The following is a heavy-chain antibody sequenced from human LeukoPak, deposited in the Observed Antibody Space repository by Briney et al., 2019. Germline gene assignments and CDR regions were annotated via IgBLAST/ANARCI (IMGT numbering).Heavy chain of an antibody. D-gene: IGHD3-22*01. CDR2: ISSSSSYI. J-gene: IGHJ6*02. V-gene: IGHV3-21*01. CDR1: GFTFSSYS. CDR3: ARDDSSGYYSRSYYYGMDV. Sequence: PGGSLRLSCAASGFTFSSYSMNWVRQAPGKGLEWVSSISSSSSYIYYADSVKGRFTISRDNAKNSLYLQMNSLRAEDTAVYYCARDDSSGYYSRSYYYGMDVWGQGTTVTVSS.